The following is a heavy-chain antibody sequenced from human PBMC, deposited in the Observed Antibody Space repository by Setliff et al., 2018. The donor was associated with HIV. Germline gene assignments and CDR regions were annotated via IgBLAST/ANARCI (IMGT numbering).Heavy chain of an antibody. V-gene: IGHV3-23*01. J-gene: IGHJ4*02. D-gene: IGHD5-18*01. Sequence: GGSLRLSCAASEFTFSSYAMSWVRQAPGKGLGWVTLINKAGKTYYADFVKGRFTIARDDTKNTVSLQMTNLEPGDTAMYYCAKGGYGGAYYVAGYWGQGTKVTVSS. CDR3: AKGGYGGAYYVAGY. CDR1: EFTFSSYA. CDR2: INKAGKT.